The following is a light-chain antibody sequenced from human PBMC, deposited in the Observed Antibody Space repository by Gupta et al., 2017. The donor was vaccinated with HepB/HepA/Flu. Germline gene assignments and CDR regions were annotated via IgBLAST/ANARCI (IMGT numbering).Light chain of an antibody. V-gene: IGKV3-20*01. CDR2: GAS. CDR1: QSVSSSY. Sequence: IALTPSPGTLPLSPGERATRSCRASQSVSSSYLASYQQKPGQAPRLLIYGASSRATGIPDRFSGSGSGTDFTLTISRREREDFAVYYCQQEVSSPVTFGQGTRMEIE. J-gene: IGKJ5*01. CDR3: QQEVSSPVT.